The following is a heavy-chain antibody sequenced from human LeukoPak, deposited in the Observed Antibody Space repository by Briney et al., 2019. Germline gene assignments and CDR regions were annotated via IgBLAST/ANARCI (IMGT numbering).Heavy chain of an antibody. CDR1: GYTFTGYY. V-gene: IGHV1-2*02. Sequence: GASVKVSCKASGYTFTGYYMHWVRQAPGQGLEWMGWINPNSGGTNYAQKFQGRVTMTRDTSISTAYMELSRLRSDDTAVYYCARGLTGTTGGLSNYYYYYYMDVWGKGTTVTISS. D-gene: IGHD1-20*01. CDR2: INPNSGGT. CDR3: ARGLTGTTGGLSNYYYYYYMDV. J-gene: IGHJ6*03.